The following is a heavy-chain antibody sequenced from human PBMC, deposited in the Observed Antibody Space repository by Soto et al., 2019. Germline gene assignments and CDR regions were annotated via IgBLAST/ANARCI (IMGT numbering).Heavy chain of an antibody. D-gene: IGHD3-9*01. CDR1: GFTFSSYS. CDR3: ARVSLRYFHWLLAYFDY. CDR2: ISSSSSYI. J-gene: IGHJ4*02. V-gene: IGHV3-21*01. Sequence: GGSLRLSCAASGFTFSSYSMNWVRQAPGKGLEWVSSISSSSSYIYYADSVKGRFTISRDNAKNSLYLQMNSLRAEDTAVYYCARVSLRYFHWLLAYFDYRGQGTLVTVSS.